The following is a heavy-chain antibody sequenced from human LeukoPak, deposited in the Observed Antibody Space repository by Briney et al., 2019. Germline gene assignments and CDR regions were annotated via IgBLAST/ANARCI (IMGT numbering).Heavy chain of an antibody. D-gene: IGHD2-8*02. CDR2: SNSDGSSI. CDR3: ARDWSFDY. V-gene: IGHV3-74*01. J-gene: IGHJ4*02. Sequence: PGGSLRLSCAASGFTISDYWMHWVRQPPGKGLVWVSRSNSDGSSISYADSVRRRFTISKDIDKNTLYLQMNSLRDGDTGVYYCARDWSFDYWGQGTLVTVSS. CDR1: GFTISDYW.